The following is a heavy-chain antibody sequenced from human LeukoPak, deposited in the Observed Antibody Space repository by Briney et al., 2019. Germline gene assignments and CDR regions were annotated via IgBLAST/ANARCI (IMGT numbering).Heavy chain of an antibody. D-gene: IGHD2-21*01. CDR1: GGSISSSSYY. CDR2: ISSSSSYI. J-gene: IGHJ3*02. Sequence: PSETLSLTCTVSGGSISSSSYYWGWVRQAPGKGLEWVSSISSSSSYIYYADSVKGRFTISRDNAKNSLYLQMNSLRAEDTAVYYCARAGGYWVEIDAFDIWGQGTMVTVSS. V-gene: IGHV3-21*01. CDR3: ARAGGYWVEIDAFDI.